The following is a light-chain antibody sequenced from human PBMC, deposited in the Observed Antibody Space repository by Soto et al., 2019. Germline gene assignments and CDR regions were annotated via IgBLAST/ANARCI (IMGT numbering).Light chain of an antibody. V-gene: IGLV2-14*03. Sequence: QSALTQPASVSGSPGQSITISCTGTSSDVGGYNYVSWYQHHPGKAPKLMIYDVSNRPSGVSNRFSGSKSGNTASLTISGLQAEDEADYYCSSYTSSSPLFGGGTKVTVL. CDR1: SSDVGGYNY. CDR2: DVS. J-gene: IGLJ2*01. CDR3: SSYTSSSPL.